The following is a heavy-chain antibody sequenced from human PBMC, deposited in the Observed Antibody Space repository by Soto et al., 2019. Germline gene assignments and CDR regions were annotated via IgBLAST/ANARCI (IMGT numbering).Heavy chain of an antibody. D-gene: IGHD3-22*01. J-gene: IGHJ5*02. CDR2: IYNTGNA. CDR1: GDSISNSRFY. CDR3: ARDFFDSSDYTTNWFDP. Sequence: PSETLSLTCSVSGDSISNSRFYWAWIRQPPGEGLEWIGSIYNTGNAYYNPSLKSRVTISVDTSKNKFSLKLTSMTAADAALYYCARDFFDSSDYTTNWFDPWGQGTLVT. V-gene: IGHV4-39*01.